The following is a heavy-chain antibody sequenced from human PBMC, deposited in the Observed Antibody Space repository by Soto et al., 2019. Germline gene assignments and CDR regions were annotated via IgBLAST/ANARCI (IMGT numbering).Heavy chain of an antibody. D-gene: IGHD2-2*01. J-gene: IGHJ6*02. CDR2: ISSSSSYI. CDR3: ASTPAAIRVGYYYYGMDV. Sequence: PGGSLRLSCAASGFTFSSYSMNWVRQAPGKGLEWVSSISSSSSYIYYADSVKGRFTISRGNAKNSLYLQMNSLRAEDTAVYYCASTPAAIRVGYYYYGMDVWGQGTTVTVSS. CDR1: GFTFSSYS. V-gene: IGHV3-21*01.